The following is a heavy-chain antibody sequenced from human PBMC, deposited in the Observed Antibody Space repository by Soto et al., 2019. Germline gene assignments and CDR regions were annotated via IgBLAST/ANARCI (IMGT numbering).Heavy chain of an antibody. V-gene: IGHV2-5*02. CDR1: GFSLSTSGVG. CDR2: IYWDDDK. J-gene: IGHJ6*02. D-gene: IGHD2-15*01. Sequence: QITLKESGPTLVKPTQTLTLTCTFSGFSLSTSGVGVAWISQPPGKALEWLALIYWDDDKRYRPSLESMLTSSKATSKNQVVLTMTNMNSMDTATYYCAYLPCSGGSCYWFSFAGMDVWGQGTTVTVSS. CDR3: AYLPCSGGSCYWFSFAGMDV.